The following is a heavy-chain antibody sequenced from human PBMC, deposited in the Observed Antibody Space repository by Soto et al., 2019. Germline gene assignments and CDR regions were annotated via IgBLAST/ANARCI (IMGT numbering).Heavy chain of an antibody. CDR3: ARDRVAGIWGDAFDI. CDR2: INPYNANT. J-gene: IGHJ3*02. CDR1: GYTVTNHG. D-gene: IGHD3-16*01. V-gene: IGHV1-18*04. Sequence: QVQLVQSGTEVKKPGASVKVSCKTSGYTVTNHGINWVRHAPGQGLEWMGWINPYNANTNYAQKLQGRVTMTTDTPTTTAYMDLRSLKSDDTAVYYCARDRVAGIWGDAFDIWGQGTVVTVSS.